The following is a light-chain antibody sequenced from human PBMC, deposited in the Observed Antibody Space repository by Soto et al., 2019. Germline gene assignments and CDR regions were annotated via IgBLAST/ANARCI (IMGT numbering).Light chain of an antibody. J-gene: IGKJ2*01. CDR2: PAS. V-gene: IGKV1-39*01. Sequence: DIQMTQSPSSLSASVGDRVTITCRASQSISSYLNWYQQKPGKAPKLLIYPASSLQSGVPSRFSGSGSGTDFTLTISSLQPEDFATDYCQQSYSTPHTFGQGTKLEIK. CDR3: QQSYSTPHT. CDR1: QSISSY.